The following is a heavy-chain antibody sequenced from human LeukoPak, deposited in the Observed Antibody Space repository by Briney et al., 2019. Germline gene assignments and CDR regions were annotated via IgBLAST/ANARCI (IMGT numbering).Heavy chain of an antibody. D-gene: IGHD3-22*01. CDR1: GFTFCSYW. CDR2: SNHDGSMT. CDR3: ARGHSSGNYNDTFDI. V-gene: IGHV3-74*01. J-gene: IGHJ3*02. Sequence: PGGSLTLSCAASGFTFCSYWMLWVRHAPAKGLVCVSHSNHDGSMTTYADSVTGRFTISRHNAKNTLYLQMNSLRAEDTALYYCARGHSSGNYNDTFDIWGQETMVTVSS.